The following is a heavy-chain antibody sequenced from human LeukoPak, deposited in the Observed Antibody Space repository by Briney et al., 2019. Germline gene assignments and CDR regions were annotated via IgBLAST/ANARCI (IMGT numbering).Heavy chain of an antibody. D-gene: IGHD5-18*01. Sequence: ASVKVSCKASGYTFTSYGISWVRQAPGQGLEWMGWISAYNGNTNYAQKLQGRVTMTTDTSTSTAYMELRSLRSDDTAVYYCARDAWIQLWTHYFDYWGQGTLVTVSS. CDR1: GYTFTSYG. CDR3: ARDAWIQLWTHYFDY. CDR2: ISAYNGNT. J-gene: IGHJ4*02. V-gene: IGHV1-18*01.